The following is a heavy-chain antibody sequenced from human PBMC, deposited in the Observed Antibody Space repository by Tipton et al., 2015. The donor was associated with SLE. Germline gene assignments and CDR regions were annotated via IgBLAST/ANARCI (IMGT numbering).Heavy chain of an antibody. V-gene: IGHV3-21*01. CDR3: ARVGVGATDDAFDI. J-gene: IGHJ3*02. Sequence: SLRLSCAASGFTFSSYSMNWVRQAPGKGLEWVSSISSSSSYIYYADSVKGRFTISRDNAKNSLYLQMNSLRAEDTAVYYCARVGVGATDDAFDIWGQGTKVTVSS. D-gene: IGHD1-26*01. CDR2: ISSSSSYI. CDR1: GFTFSSYS.